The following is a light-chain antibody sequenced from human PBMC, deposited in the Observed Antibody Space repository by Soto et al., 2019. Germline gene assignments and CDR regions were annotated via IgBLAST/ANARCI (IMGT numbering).Light chain of an antibody. V-gene: IGLV1-40*01. CDR2: EVT. CDR1: SANIGAAYN. Sequence: QSVLTQPPSVSGAPGQRVTISCTGSSANIGAAYNVDWYQQLPGTAPKLVISEVTNRPSGVSDRFSGSKSGNTASLTISGLQAEDEADYYCSSFTSRFTFVCGTGTKVTVL. J-gene: IGLJ1*01. CDR3: SSFTSRFTFV.